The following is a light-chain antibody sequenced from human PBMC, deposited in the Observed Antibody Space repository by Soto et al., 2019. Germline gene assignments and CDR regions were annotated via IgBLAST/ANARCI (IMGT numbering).Light chain of an antibody. Sequence: DLQMTQSPSSLSASVGDRVTITCQASPAINIYLNWYRQKLGKAPDLLIYEASNLQNGVPSRFTGGGSGTHFTLTINSLQPEDSGTYYCQQYDNLPVTFGPGTKLDI. V-gene: IGKV1-33*01. CDR2: EAS. J-gene: IGKJ3*01. CDR3: QQYDNLPVT. CDR1: PAINIY.